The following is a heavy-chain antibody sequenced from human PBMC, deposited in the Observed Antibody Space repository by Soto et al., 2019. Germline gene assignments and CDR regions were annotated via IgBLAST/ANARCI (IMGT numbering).Heavy chain of an antibody. D-gene: IGHD3-22*01. CDR3: ARGGSNRYYYDSSGYPGY. Sequence: GASLKVSCKASGYTFTGYYMHWVRQAPGQGLEWMGWINPNSGGTNYAQKFQGRVTMTRDTSISTAYMELSRLRSDDTAVYYCARGGSNRYYYDSSGYPGYWGQGTLVTVSS. J-gene: IGHJ4*02. CDR2: INPNSGGT. CDR1: GYTFTGYY. V-gene: IGHV1-2*02.